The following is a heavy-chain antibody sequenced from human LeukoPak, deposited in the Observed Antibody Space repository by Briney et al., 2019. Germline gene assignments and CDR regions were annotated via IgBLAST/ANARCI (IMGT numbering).Heavy chain of an antibody. D-gene: IGHD2-15*01. J-gene: IGHJ3*02. CDR1: GGSFSGYY. Sequence: PSETLSLTCAVYGGSFSGYYWGWIRQPPGKGLEWIGSIYHSGSTYYNPSLKSRVTISVDTSKNQFSLKLSSVTAADTAVYYCAREGDGFIVVVVAATDAFDIWGQGTMVTVSS. V-gene: IGHV4-38-2*02. CDR3: AREGDGFIVVVVAATDAFDI. CDR2: IYHSGST.